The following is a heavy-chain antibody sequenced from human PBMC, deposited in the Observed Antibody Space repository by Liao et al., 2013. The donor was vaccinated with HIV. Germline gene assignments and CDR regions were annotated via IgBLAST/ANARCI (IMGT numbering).Heavy chain of an antibody. D-gene: IGHD3-3*01. CDR1: GGSINNHY. CDR2: IYASGNT. V-gene: IGHV4-4*07. CDR3: AARITISGVAIPHALDI. J-gene: IGHJ3*02. Sequence: QVQLQESGPGLMKPSETLSLTCAVSGGSINNHYWNWIRQPAGRGLEWIGRIYASGNTNYNPSLKSRVTMSVDTSKNQFSLKLSSVTAADTAVYYCAARITISGVAIPHALDIWGQGTMVTVSS.